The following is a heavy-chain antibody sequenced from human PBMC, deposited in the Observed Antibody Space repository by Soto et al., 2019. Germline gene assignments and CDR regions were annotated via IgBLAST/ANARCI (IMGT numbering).Heavy chain of an antibody. D-gene: IGHD2-15*01. Sequence: EVHLVESGGGLVKPGGSLRLSCAASGFTFNNAWMHWVRQAPGKGLEWVGRIKSKTDGGTIDYAAPVKGRFSISRDDSENTLYLQMNSLKTEDTAVYYCTTDDCRGGSCYHAFVIWSQGTVVTVSS. CDR1: GFTFNNAW. CDR2: IKSKTDGGTI. CDR3: TTDDCRGGSCYHAFVI. V-gene: IGHV3-15*07. J-gene: IGHJ3*02.